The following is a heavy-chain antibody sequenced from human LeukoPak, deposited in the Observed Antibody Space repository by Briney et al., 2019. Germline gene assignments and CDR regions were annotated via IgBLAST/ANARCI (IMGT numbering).Heavy chain of an antibody. D-gene: IGHD4-23*01. J-gene: IGHJ4*02. V-gene: IGHV4-31*03. CDR3: ARVFRGGADY. Sequence: SETLSLTCTVSGGSISSGGYYWSWIRQHPGKGLEWIGYIYYSGSTYYNPSLKSRVTISVDTSKNQFSLKLSSVTAADTAVYYCARVFRGGADYWGQGTLVTVSS. CDR1: GGSISSGGYY. CDR2: IYYSGST.